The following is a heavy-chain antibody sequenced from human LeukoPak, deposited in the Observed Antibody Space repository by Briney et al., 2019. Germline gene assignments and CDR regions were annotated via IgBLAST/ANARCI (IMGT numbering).Heavy chain of an antibody. V-gene: IGHV4-30-2*01. CDR3: ARGLGELSDFDY. D-gene: IGHD3-10*01. CDR2: IYHTGST. Sequence: PSETLSLTCDVSGGSISSGLYSWSWIRQPLGKGLEWIGYIYHTGSTYYNPSLKSRVTISVDTSKNQFSLRLSSVTAADTAVYYCARGLGELSDFDYWGQGTLVTVSS. J-gene: IGHJ4*02. CDR1: GGSISSGLYS.